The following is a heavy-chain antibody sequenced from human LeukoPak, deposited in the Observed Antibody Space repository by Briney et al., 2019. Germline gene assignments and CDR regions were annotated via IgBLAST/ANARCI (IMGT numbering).Heavy chain of an antibody. CDR2: INHSGST. J-gene: IGHJ6*03. D-gene: IGHD6-19*01. CDR1: GGSFSGYY. CDR3: ARGVSQWLVPYYYYYMDV. Sequence: SSETLSLTCAVYGGSFSGYYWSWIRQPPGKGLEWIGEINHSGSTNYNPSLKSRVTISVDTSKNQFSLKLSSVTAADTAVYYCARGVSQWLVPYYYYYMDVWGKGTTVTVSS. V-gene: IGHV4-34*01.